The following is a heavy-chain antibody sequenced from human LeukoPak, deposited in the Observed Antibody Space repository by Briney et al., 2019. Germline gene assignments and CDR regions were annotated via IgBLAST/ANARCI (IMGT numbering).Heavy chain of an antibody. CDR2: IKSKTDGGTT. CDR1: GFTVSNAW. D-gene: IGHD2-8*01. Sequence: GGSLRLSCAASGFTVSNAWTSWARQAPGKWLEWVGRIKSKTDGGTTDYAAPVKGRFTISRDDSKNTLYLQMNSLKTEDTAVYYCTTDPPYCTNGVCSEGDYWGQGTLVTVS. J-gene: IGHJ4*02. CDR3: TTDPPYCTNGVCSEGDY. V-gene: IGHV3-15*01.